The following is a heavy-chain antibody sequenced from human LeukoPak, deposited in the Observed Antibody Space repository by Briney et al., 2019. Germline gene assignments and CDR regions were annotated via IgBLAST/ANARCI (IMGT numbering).Heavy chain of an antibody. Sequence: GGSLRLSCAASGFTFSSYSMNWVRQAPGEGLEWVSYISSLSGTIYYADSVKGRFTISRDNSKNTLSVQMNSLRVQDSAVYYCVRDADWSFDYWGQGTLLTVSS. J-gene: IGHJ4*02. CDR2: ISSLSGTI. V-gene: IGHV3-48*01. CDR1: GFTFSSYS. CDR3: VRDADWSFDY. D-gene: IGHD3-9*01.